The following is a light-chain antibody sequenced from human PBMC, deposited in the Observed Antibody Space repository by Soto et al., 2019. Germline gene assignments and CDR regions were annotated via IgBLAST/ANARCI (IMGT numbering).Light chain of an antibody. V-gene: IGKV1-5*03. CDR3: QQYNSYSLT. CDR2: KAS. Sequence: IQMTQSPSTLSASVGDRVTITCRASQSISSWLAWYQQKPGKAPKLLIYKASSLESGVPSRFSGSGSGTEFTLTISSLQPDDFATYYCQQYNSYSLTFGQGTKVDI. J-gene: IGKJ1*01. CDR1: QSISSW.